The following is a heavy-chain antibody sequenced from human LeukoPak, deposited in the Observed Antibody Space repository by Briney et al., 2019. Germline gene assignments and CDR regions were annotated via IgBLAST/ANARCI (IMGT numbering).Heavy chain of an antibody. CDR3: ARDLVGSAISYSSGAWDY. D-gene: IGHD3-10*01. V-gene: IGHV1-69*13. CDR1: GGTFSNYA. CDR2: IIPLFGSA. J-gene: IGHJ4*02. Sequence: SVKVSCKASGGTFSNYAISWVRQAPGQGLEWMGGIIPLFGSADYAQKFQGRVTFTADESTSTAYMELSSLRPEDTAVYYCARDLVGSAISYSSGAWDYWGQGALVTVSS.